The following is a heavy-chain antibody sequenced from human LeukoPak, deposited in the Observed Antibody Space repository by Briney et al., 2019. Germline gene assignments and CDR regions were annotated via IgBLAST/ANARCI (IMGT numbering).Heavy chain of an antibody. J-gene: IGHJ4*02. CDR2: ISDSGTTI. CDR3: ARVYIAEDF. CDR1: GFTFSDYY. Sequence: PGGSLRLSCAASGFTFSDYYMSWIRQAPGKGPEWISYISDSGTTIYYADSVRGRFTISRDNAKNSLYLQMNSLRAEDTAVYYCARVYIAEDFWGQGTLVTISS. V-gene: IGHV3-11*01. D-gene: IGHD2-15*01.